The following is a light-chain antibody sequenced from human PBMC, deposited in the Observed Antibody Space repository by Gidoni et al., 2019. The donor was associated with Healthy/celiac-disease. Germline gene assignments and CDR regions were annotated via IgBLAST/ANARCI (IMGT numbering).Light chain of an antibody. CDR3: AAWDDREV. V-gene: IGLV1-44*01. Sequence: QSVLPQPPSASGTPGQRVTISCSGSSSNIGSNTVNWYQQLPGTAPKLLIYSSNQRPSGVPDRFSGSKSGTSASLAISGLQSEDEADYYCAAWDDREVFGGGTKLTVL. J-gene: IGLJ2*01. CDR2: SSN. CDR1: SSNIGSNT.